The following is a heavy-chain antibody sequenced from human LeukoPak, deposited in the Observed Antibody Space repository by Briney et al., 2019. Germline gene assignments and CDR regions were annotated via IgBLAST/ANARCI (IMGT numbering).Heavy chain of an antibody. D-gene: IGHD1-26*01. CDR1: GGSISSSSYY. Sequence: PSETLSLTCTVSGGSISSSSYYWGWIRQPPGKGLEWIGNIFYSGDTYYNPSLKSRVTLSVDTAKNQFSLRLSSVTAADTAVYYCAREGGEPLRRGMDVWGKGTTVTVSS. CDR3: AREGGEPLRRGMDV. J-gene: IGHJ6*04. CDR2: IFYSGDT. V-gene: IGHV4-39*07.